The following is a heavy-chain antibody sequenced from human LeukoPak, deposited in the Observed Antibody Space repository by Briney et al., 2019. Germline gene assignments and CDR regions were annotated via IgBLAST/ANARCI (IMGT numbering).Heavy chain of an antibody. V-gene: IGHV3-33*01. J-gene: IGHJ3*02. CDR2: ILNDGSQE. CDR1: GFTFSSSG. D-gene: IGHD3-16*01. CDR3: ARDDALGDNALDI. Sequence: GRCLRLSCAQSGFTFSSSGMHWVREAPGEGLEWVAVILNDGSQEKYADSVKGRFTISRDNSKNTLFLQMNSLRAEDTAVYYCARDDALGDNALDIWGQGTMVTVSS.